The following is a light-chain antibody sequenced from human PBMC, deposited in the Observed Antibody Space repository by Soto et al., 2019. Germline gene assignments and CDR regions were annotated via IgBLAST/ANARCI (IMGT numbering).Light chain of an antibody. CDR3: QKYGSPPRT. J-gene: IGKJ1*01. CDR1: ETVNHNY. Sequence: ELVLTQSPGTLSLSPGERATLSCRASETVNHNYLAWYQKKPGQAPRLLIYGAAIQATGIPDRFIGSGFGTDFTLTITRLEPEDSAVYFCQKYGSPPRTCGQGTKVEIK. CDR2: GAA. V-gene: IGKV3-20*01.